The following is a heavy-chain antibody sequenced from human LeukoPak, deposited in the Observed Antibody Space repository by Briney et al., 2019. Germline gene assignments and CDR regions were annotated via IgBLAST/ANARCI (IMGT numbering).Heavy chain of an antibody. D-gene: IGHD6-6*01. CDR1: GFTFSSYS. Sequence: PGGSLRLSCAPSGFTFSSYSMNWVRQAPGKGLEWVSSISSSSSYIYYADSVKGRFTISRDNAKNSLYLQMNSLRAEDTAVYYCARMGYSSSGVDYWGQGTLVTVSS. CDR2: ISSSSSYI. J-gene: IGHJ4*02. CDR3: ARMGYSSSGVDY. V-gene: IGHV3-21*01.